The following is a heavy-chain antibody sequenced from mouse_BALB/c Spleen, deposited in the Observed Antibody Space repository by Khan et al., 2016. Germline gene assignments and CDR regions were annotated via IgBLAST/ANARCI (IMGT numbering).Heavy chain of an antibody. D-gene: IGHD1-1*01. CDR3: AREGAVPRIDY. V-gene: IGHV1S41*01. J-gene: IGHJ4*01. CDR2: ISPGSGNT. Sequence: DLVKPGASVKLSCKASGYTFTSYWINWIKQRPGKGLEWIGRISPGSGNTYYNEMFTRKATLTVDTSSSTAYIQLSSLSSEDSAVYFSAREGAVPRIDYWGQGTSHTVSS. CDR1: GYTFTSYW.